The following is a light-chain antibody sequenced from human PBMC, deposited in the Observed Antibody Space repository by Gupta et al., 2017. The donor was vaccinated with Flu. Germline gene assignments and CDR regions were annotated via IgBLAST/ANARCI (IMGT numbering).Light chain of an antibody. J-gene: IGLJ3*02. V-gene: IGLV2-14*01. CDR2: DVT. CDR1: RSDITSYNY. CDR3: SSCASSTTRV. Sequence: QSALTQPASVSGSPGQSITTSCTGTRSDITSYNYVSSYQQHPGKAPKLLIYDVTNRPPGISNRFSGSKSGDTTSLTISGLQGENEADYSCSSCASSTTRVFGGGTKLTVL.